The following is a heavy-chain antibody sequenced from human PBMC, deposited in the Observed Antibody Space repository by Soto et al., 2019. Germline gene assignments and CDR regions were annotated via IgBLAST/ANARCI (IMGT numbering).Heavy chain of an antibody. CDR2: INAHSGGT. Sequence: VASVKVSCKASGYSFTGYYIHWLRQAPGQGLEWMGWINAHSGGTEYAQKFQGRVTLTRDTSIATAYLTLTSLTSADTALYYCAKDLTRQLAYWLDPWGQGTQVTVSS. CDR1: GYSFTGYY. CDR3: AKDLTRQLAYWLDP. V-gene: IGHV1-2*02. J-gene: IGHJ5*02. D-gene: IGHD6-6*01.